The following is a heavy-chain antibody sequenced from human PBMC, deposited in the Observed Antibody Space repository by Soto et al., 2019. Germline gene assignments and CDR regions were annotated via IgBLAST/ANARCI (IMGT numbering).Heavy chain of an antibody. V-gene: IGHV3-23*01. Sequence: EVHLLESGGGLVQPGGSLRLSCEASIFTFNNIPMGWVRLAPGKGLKYVSSINENGDSTFYADSVKGRFTISRDNSKSTLHLQMNSLRADDTAVYYCVKRICGNCPWSSWGQGTLVTVSP. J-gene: IGHJ4*02. CDR2: INENGDST. D-gene: IGHD3-3*01. CDR3: VKRICGNCPWSS. CDR1: IFTFNNIP.